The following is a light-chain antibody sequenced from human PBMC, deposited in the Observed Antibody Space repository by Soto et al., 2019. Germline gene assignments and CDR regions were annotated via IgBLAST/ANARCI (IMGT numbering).Light chain of an antibody. CDR1: SSDVGRYNY. V-gene: IGLV2-8*01. CDR2: EVT. Sequence: QYVLTQPPSASGSPGQSVTISCTGTSSDVGRYNYVSWYQQHPGKAPKLMIYEVTKRPAGVPDRFSGSKSGNTASLNVSGLQAEDEADYYCSSYAGTKNVFGTGTKVTVL. CDR3: SSYAGTKNV. J-gene: IGLJ1*01.